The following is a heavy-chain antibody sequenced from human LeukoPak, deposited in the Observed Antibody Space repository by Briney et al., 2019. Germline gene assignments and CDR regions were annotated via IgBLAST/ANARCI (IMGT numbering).Heavy chain of an antibody. CDR2: ISSNGGST. V-gene: IGHV3-64*01. J-gene: IGHJ4*02. D-gene: IGHD4-23*01. CDR1: GFTFSSYA. CDR3: ARANTLYGGNYDY. Sequence: PGGSLRLSCAASGFTFSSYAMHWVRQAPGKGLEYVSAISSNGGSTNYANSVKGRFTISRDNSKNTLYLQMGSLRAEDMAVYYCARANTLYGGNYDYWGQGTLVTVSS.